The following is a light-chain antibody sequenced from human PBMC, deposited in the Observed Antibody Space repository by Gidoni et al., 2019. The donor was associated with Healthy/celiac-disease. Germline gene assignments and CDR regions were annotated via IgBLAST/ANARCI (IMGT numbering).Light chain of an antibody. Sequence: QPASVSGSPGQSITISCTGTSSDVGGYNYVSWYQQHPGKAPKLMIYEVSNRPSGVSNRFSGSKSGNTASLTISGLQAEDEADYYCSSYTSSSTVVFGGGTKLTVL. CDR1: SSDVGGYNY. CDR2: EVS. V-gene: IGLV2-14*01. CDR3: SSYTSSSTVV. J-gene: IGLJ2*01.